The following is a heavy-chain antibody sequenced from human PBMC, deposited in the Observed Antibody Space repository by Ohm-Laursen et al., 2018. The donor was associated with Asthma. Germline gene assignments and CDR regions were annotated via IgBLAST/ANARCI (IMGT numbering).Heavy chain of an antibody. CDR1: GGTFSSYA. CDR2: ISAYNGNT. V-gene: IGHV1-18*01. CDR3: ATYYGSGSYGPPDAFDI. Sequence: SVKVSCKASGGTFSSYAISWVRQAPGQGLEWMGWISAYNGNTNYAQKLQGRVTMTTDTSTSTAYMELRSLRSDDTAMYYCATYYGSGSYGPPDAFDIWGQGTMVTVSS. D-gene: IGHD3-10*01. J-gene: IGHJ3*02.